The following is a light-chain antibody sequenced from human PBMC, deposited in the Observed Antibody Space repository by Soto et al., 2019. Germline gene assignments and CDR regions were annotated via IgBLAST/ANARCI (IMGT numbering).Light chain of an antibody. CDR1: QSVSSSY. V-gene: IGKV3-20*01. J-gene: IGKJ4*01. CDR2: GAS. Sequence: EIVLTQSPGTLSLSPGERATLSCRASQSVSSSYLAWYQQTPGQAPSLLIYGASSRATGIPDRFSGSGSGTDFTLTISRLEPDDFAVYYCQQYGSSLLTFGGGTKVEIK. CDR3: QQYGSSLLT.